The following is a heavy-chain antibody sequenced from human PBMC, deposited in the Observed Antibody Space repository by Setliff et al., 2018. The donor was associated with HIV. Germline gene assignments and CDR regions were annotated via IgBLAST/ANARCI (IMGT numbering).Heavy chain of an antibody. J-gene: IGHJ6*02. Sequence: ASVKVPCKSSGYTFSQYGISWVRQAPGQGLEWMGWISTYNGQRNYAQKVQGRVTFTTDTSTSTAYMELRSLRSDDTAVYYCAREGVREPPSNTLYYGMDVWGQGTTVTVSS. CDR1: GYTFSQYG. CDR2: ISTYNGQR. CDR3: AREGVREPPSNTLYYGMDV. V-gene: IGHV1-18*01. D-gene: IGHD3-10*01.